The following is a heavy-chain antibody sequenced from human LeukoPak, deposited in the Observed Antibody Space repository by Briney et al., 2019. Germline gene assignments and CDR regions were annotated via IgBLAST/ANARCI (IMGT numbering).Heavy chain of an antibody. J-gene: IGHJ4*02. CDR2: IIPIFGTT. D-gene: IGHD2-2*02. CDR3: ARWAGLCTTNNCYNPFDY. V-gene: IGHV1-69*05. CDR1: GGTFSSYA. Sequence: SVKVSCKASGGTFSSYAISWVRQAPGQGLEWLGRIIPIFGTTTYAQKFQGRVTIITDASTSTVYMELSSLRSEDTAVYYCARWAGLCTTNNCYNPFDYWGQGTLVTVSS.